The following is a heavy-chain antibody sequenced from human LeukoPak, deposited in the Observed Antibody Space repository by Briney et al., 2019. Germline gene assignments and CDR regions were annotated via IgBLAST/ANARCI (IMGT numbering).Heavy chain of an antibody. D-gene: IGHD2-15*01. CDR1: GYTFTSYG. CDR3: ARAVVVAANTYFDY. CDR2: ISAYNGNT. Sequence: GASVKVSCKASGYTFTSYGISWVRQAPGQGLEWMGWISAYNGNTSYAQKLQGRVTMTTDTSTSTAYMELRSLRSDDTAVYYCARAVVVAANTYFDYWGQGTLVTVSS. J-gene: IGHJ4*02. V-gene: IGHV1-18*01.